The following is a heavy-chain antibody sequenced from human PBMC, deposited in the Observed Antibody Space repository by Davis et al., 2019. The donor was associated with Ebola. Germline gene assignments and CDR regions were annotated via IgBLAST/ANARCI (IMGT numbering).Heavy chain of an antibody. CDR1: GGSFSGYY. CDR3: ARGSVIGSTSWYYNY. J-gene: IGHJ4*02. D-gene: IGHD2-2*01. V-gene: IGHV4-34*01. Sequence: MPSETLSLTCAVYGGSFSGYYWSCIRQPPGKGLEWIGDINHSGGTNYNPSLKSQATISGDTSKNQFSLKVYSVTAADTAVYYCARGSVIGSTSWYYNYWGQGTLVTVSS. CDR2: INHSGGT.